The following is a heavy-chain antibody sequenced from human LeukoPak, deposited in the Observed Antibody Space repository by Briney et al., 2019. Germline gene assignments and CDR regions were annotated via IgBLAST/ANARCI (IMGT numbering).Heavy chain of an antibody. CDR3: GRQGYTASYYFVDH. Sequence: SETLSLTCSVSGGSIHSYYWGWVRQPAGKGLEWIGRIYTTGTTNYSPCLKSRLTMSLDTSKNQFSLKLRSVTAADTAVYYCGRQGYTASYYFVDHWSQGALVTVSS. J-gene: IGHJ4*02. CDR2: IYTTGTT. V-gene: IGHV4-4*07. D-gene: IGHD1-26*01. CDR1: GGSIHSYY.